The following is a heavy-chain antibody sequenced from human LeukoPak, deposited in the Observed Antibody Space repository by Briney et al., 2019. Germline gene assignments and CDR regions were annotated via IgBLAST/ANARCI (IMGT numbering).Heavy chain of an antibody. CDR1: GGSISSGGYY. CDR2: IYYSGST. D-gene: IGHD3-16*01. Sequence: PSETLSLTCTVSGGSISSGGYYWSWIRQHPGKGLEWIGYIYYSGSTYYNPSLKSRVTISVDTSKNQFSLKLSSVTAADTAVYYCARYAYSYYYYMDVWAKGPRSPSP. V-gene: IGHV4-31*03. CDR3: ARYAYSYYYYMDV. J-gene: IGHJ6*03.